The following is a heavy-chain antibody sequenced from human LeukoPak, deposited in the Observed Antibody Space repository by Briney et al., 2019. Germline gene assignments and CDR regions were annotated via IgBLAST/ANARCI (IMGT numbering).Heavy chain of an antibody. CDR1: GYTFINHD. Sequence: ASVKVSCKASGYTFINHDIDWLRQAPGQGLEWMGWMNSNTGNTGYAQRFQGRVTMTEDTSTDTAHMELSSLRSEDTAVYYCATRASVYYYYGMDVWGQGTTVTVSS. CDR2: MNSNTGNT. V-gene: IGHV1-8*01. J-gene: IGHJ6*02. CDR3: ATRASVYYYYGMDV.